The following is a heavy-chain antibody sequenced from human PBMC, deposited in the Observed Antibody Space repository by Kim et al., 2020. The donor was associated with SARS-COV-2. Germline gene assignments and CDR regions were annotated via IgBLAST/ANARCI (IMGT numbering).Heavy chain of an antibody. J-gene: IGHJ4*02. CDR3: ARYVVVVAAPDY. D-gene: IGHD2-15*01. CDR1: GGSISSSSYY. V-gene: IGHV4-39*07. CDR2: IYYSGST. Sequence: SETLSLTCTVSGGSISSSSYYWGWIRQPPGKGLEWIGSIYYSGSTYYNPSLKSRVTISVDTSKNQFSLKLSSVTAADTAVYYCARYVVVVAAPDYWGQGT.